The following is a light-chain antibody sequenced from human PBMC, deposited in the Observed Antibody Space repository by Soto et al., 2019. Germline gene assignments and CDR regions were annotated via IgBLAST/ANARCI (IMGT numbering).Light chain of an antibody. Sequence: IVLTQSPGTLSLSPGERAALSCRASQSLSSTFLAWYQQKPGQAPRLLVSGPSRRATGIPDRFSGSGSGTDFTLTINRLEPEDFAVYYCQQYDSSPPTFGQGTKVEIK. V-gene: IGKV3-20*01. J-gene: IGKJ1*01. CDR2: GPS. CDR1: QSLSSTF. CDR3: QQYDSSPPT.